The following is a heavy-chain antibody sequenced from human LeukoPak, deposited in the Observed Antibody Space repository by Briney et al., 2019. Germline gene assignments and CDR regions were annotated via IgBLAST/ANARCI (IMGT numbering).Heavy chain of an antibody. J-gene: IGHJ4*02. CDR2: MRYDTTNK. CDR1: GFTFSSYG. V-gene: IGHV3-30*02. D-gene: IGHD3-10*01. CDR3: AKWATATFYYNSGSYNDY. Sequence: GGSQRLSCVASGFTFSSYGMHWVRQAPGKGLEWVAFMRYDTTNKYYADSVKGRFTISRDNSRNTLYLQMSSLTAEDTAVYYCAKWATATFYYNSGSYNDYWGQGTLVTVSS.